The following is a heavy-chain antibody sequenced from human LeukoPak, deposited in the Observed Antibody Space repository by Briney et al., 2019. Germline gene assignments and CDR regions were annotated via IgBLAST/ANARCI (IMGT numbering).Heavy chain of an antibody. CDR3: AHRRWGCSRGRCHYYFDS. J-gene: IGHJ4*02. V-gene: IGHV2-5*01. Sequence: SGPTLVNPTQTLTLTCTFSGFSLSTSGVGVGWIRQPPGKALEWLALIYWNDDKQYTPSLKSRLTVTKDTSKNQVVLTMPSMDPVDTATYYCAHRRWGCSRGRCHYYFDSWAQGTLVTVSS. D-gene: IGHD2-2*01. CDR2: IYWNDDK. CDR1: GFSLSTSGVG.